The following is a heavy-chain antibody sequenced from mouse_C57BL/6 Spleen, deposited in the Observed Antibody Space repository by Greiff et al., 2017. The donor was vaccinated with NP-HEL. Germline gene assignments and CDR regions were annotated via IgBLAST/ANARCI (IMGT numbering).Heavy chain of an antibody. CDR1: GFTFSSYG. V-gene: IGHV5-6*02. CDR2: ISSGGSYT. Sequence: EVKHMESGGDLVKPGGSLKLSCAASGFTFSSYGMSWVRQTPDKRLEWVATISSGGSYTYYPDSVKGRFTISRDNAKNTLYLQMSSLKSEDTAMYYCARRDVWGTGTTVTVSS. J-gene: IGHJ1*03. CDR3: ARRDV.